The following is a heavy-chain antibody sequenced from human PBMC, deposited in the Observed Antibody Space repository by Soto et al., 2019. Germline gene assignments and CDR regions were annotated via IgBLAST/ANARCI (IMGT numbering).Heavy chain of an antibody. Sequence: QVQLRESGPGLVKPSETLSLTCTVSGGSISSYYWSWIRQPPGKGLEWIGYIYYSGSTNYNPSLKSRVTISVDTSKNQFSLKLSSVTSADTAVYYCRYGMYVWGQRTTVTVSS. CDR1: GGSISSYY. CDR3: RYGMYV. CDR2: IYYSGST. V-gene: IGHV4-59*01. J-gene: IGHJ6*02.